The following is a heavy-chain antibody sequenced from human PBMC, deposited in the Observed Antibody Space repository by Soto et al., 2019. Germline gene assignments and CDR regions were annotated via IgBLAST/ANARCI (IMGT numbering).Heavy chain of an antibody. Sequence: QIQLLQSGAEVRRTGSLVKLSCKASGYTFTDRPLHWVRQAPGQALEWMGWISPSSGSTKYAQNFEGRVTTTRDRPASTVDIYLSRLKSEDTATYQCARLTGSHDTSDVWGQGTLVSVTS. CDR1: GYTFTDRP. D-gene: IGHD3-9*01. CDR2: ISPSSGST. CDR3: ARLTGSHDTSDV. J-gene: IGHJ3*01. V-gene: IGHV1-45*01.